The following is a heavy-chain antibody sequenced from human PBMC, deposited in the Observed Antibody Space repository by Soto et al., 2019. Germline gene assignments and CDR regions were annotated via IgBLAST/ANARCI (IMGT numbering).Heavy chain of an antibody. Sequence: LSLTCTVSGGSFRPNYGSWIRQPPGKGLEWVGYIYYGGSTNYNPSLKSRVTISVDRSKNQFSLKLSSVTAADTAVYYCAAGGGLPRYYWGQGTLVTVSS. CDR3: AAGGGLPRYY. CDR1: GGSFRPNY. D-gene: IGHD5-12*01. V-gene: IGHV4-59*12. J-gene: IGHJ4*02. CDR2: IYYGGST.